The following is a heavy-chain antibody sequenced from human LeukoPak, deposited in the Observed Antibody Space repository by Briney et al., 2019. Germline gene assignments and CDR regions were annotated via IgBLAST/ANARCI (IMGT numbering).Heavy chain of an antibody. CDR2: INPNSGDT. CDR3: ARVREPDYYYYGMYV. CDR1: GYTFTGYY. J-gene: IGHJ6*02. V-gene: IGHV1-2*02. D-gene: IGHD5-24*01. Sequence: ASVKVSCKASGYTFTGYYIHWVRQAPGQRLEWMGWINPNSGDTNYAQKFQGRVTMTRDTSISTAYMELSRLGSDDTAVYYCARVREPDYYYYGMYVWGQGTTVTVSS.